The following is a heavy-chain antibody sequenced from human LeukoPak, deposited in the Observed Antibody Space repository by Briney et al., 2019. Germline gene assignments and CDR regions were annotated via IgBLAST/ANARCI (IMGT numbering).Heavy chain of an antibody. D-gene: IGHD6-13*01. CDR1: GFTFTSYW. CDR3: ARIWTVAAAGTDY. J-gene: IGHJ4*02. CDR2: INEDGSEK. V-gene: IGHV3-7*01. Sequence: GGSQRLSCVASGFTFTSYWMGWVRQAPGKGLECVAHINEDGSEKYYVDSVKGRFTISRDNAKNSLYLQMNSLRAEDTAVYYCARIWTVAAAGTDYWGQGTLVTVSS.